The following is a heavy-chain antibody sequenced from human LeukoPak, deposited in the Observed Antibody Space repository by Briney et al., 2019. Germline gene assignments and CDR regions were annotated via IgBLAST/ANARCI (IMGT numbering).Heavy chain of an antibody. J-gene: IGHJ3*02. CDR3: AKDRYGDYGNAFDI. V-gene: IGHV3-30*18. Sequence: TGGSLRLSCAASGFSFSDFYMSWIRQAPGKGLEWVTVISYDGSNKYYADSVKGRFTISRDNSKNTLYLQMNSLRAEDTAVYYCAKDRYGDYGNAFDIWGQGTMVTVSS. CDR1: GFSFSDFY. CDR2: ISYDGSNK. D-gene: IGHD4-17*01.